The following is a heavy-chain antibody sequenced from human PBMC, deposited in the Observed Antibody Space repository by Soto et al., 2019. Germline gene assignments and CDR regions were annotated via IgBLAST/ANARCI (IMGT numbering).Heavy chain of an antibody. Sequence: QVQVVESGGGVVLPGRSLRLSCATSGFTFSSYGMHWVRQAPGKGLEWVAVMSYDGSNTYYGESVKGRFTISRVNSKNTPYLQMNSLSAGGTAVYYCAKDDGLCYLDYWGRGFLVTVSS. CDR2: MSYDGSNT. J-gene: IGHJ4*02. V-gene: IGHV3-30*18. D-gene: IGHD2-8*01. CDR3: AKDDGLCYLDY. CDR1: GFTFSSYG.